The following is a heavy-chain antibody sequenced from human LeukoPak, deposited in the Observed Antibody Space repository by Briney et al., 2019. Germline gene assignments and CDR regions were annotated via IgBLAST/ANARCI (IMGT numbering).Heavy chain of an antibody. CDR1: GFTFNNYA. CDR2: VSSNGGTT. D-gene: IGHD2-2*01. Sequence: GGPLRLSCAASGFTFNNYAMSWVRQAPGKGLEWLSTVSSNGGTTYYADSVKGRFTISRDNSKNTLSLQMNSLRAEDTAVYYCAKVGSVVIPATAGGHYWGQGTLVTVSS. CDR3: AKVGSVVIPATAGGHY. V-gene: IGHV3-23*01. J-gene: IGHJ4*02.